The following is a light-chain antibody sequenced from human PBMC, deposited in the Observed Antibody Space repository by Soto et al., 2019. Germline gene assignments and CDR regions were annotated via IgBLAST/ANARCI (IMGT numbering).Light chain of an antibody. CDR3: QHTFNSPPWT. J-gene: IGKJ1*01. CDR2: GAS. CDR1: QNIDMY. V-gene: IGKV1-39*01. Sequence: DIHITHSPSSLSESVCDTVTITCRSSQNIDMYLNWYQQKPGKAPRVLISGASNLQSGVPSRFSGSGSGTDFTPTISSLQSEDFASYVCQHTFNSPPWTFGQGTKVDIK.